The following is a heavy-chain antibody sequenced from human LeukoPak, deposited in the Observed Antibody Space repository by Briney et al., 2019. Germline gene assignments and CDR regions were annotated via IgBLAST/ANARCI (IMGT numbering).Heavy chain of an antibody. CDR3: AKDPEQQLGLSYYFDY. CDR2: ISYDGSNK. V-gene: IGHV3-30*18. J-gene: IGHJ4*02. D-gene: IGHD6-13*01. CDR1: GFTFSSYG. Sequence: RGSLRLSCAASGFTFSSYGMHWFRQAPGKGLEWVAVISYDGSNKYYADSVKGRFTISRDNSKNTLYLQMNSLRAEDTAVYYCAKDPEQQLGLSYYFDYWGQGTVVSVSS.